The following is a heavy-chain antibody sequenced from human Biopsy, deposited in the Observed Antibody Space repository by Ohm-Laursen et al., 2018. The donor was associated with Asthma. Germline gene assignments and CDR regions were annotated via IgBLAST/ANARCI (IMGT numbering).Heavy chain of an antibody. CDR3: TRHNDY. Sequence: TQTLTLTGSFSGFSLSSSGANVNWVRQPPGKALEWLARIDWEEDKFYSTSLRTRLTISKGSSEDQVVLTMTNMGPVDTATYYCTRHNDYWGPGILVTVSS. CDR2: IDWEEDK. D-gene: IGHD1-14*01. V-gene: IGHV2-70*04. J-gene: IGHJ4*02. CDR1: GFSLSSSGAN.